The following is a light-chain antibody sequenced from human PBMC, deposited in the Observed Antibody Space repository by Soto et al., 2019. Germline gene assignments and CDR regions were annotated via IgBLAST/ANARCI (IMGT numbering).Light chain of an antibody. J-gene: IGKJ1*01. CDR1: QSVSSN. Sequence: EIVMTQSPATLSVSPGERATLSCRASQSVSSNLAWYQQKPGQAPRLVIYGASTRATGIPARFSGSGSGTEFTLTISSLQSEDFAVYYCQQRSNWPPWTFGQGTKVDIK. V-gene: IGKV3-15*01. CDR2: GAS. CDR3: QQRSNWPPWT.